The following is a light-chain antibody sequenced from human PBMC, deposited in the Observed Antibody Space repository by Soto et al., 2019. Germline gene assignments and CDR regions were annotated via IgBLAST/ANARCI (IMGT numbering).Light chain of an antibody. Sequence: EIVLTQSPATLCLSPGERATLSCRASQSVSRNLAWCQQKPGQAPRLLIYDASNRATGIPARFSGSGSVTDFTLTISSLEPEDSAVYYCQQRHMWPITFGQGTKVDI. CDR2: DAS. J-gene: IGKJ1*01. V-gene: IGKV3-11*01. CDR3: QQRHMWPIT. CDR1: QSVSRN.